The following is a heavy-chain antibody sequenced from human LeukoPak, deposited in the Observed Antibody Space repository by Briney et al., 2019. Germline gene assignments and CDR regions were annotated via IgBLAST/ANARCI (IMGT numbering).Heavy chain of an antibody. CDR3: ARDHVTIFGVVIYWFDP. J-gene: IGHJ5*02. CDR2: INPNSGGT. V-gene: IGHV1-2*02. CDR1: GYTFTGYY. Sequence: ASVKVSCEASGYTFTGYYMHWVRQAPGQGLEWMGWINPNSGGTNYAQKFQGRVTMTRDTSISTAYMELSRLRSDDTAVYYCARDHVTIFGVVIYWFDPWGQGTLVTVSS. D-gene: IGHD3-3*01.